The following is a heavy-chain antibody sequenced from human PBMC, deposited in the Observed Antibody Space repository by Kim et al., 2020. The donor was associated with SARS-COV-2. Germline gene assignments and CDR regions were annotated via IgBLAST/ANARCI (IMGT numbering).Heavy chain of an antibody. Sequence: GGSLRLSCATSGFTFSAYDMYWVRQAPGKGLEWLSFITKSSTTIYYADSVEGRFTISRDNAKNSLFLQMNSLRDEDTALYYCVRDRMGGAFDMWGKGTMVTVSS. CDR1: GFTFSAYD. V-gene: IGHV3-48*02. CDR2: ITKSSTTI. D-gene: IGHD3-16*01. CDR3: VRDRMGGAFDM. J-gene: IGHJ3*02.